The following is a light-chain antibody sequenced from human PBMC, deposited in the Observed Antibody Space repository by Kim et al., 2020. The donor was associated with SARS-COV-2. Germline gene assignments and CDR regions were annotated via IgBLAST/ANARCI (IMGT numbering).Light chain of an antibody. CDR3: CSYASVAAYV. V-gene: IGLV2-14*03. CDR2: DVS. Sequence: GQSITISCTGTNNDVGYYDYVSGYQQYPGKAPKLIMFDVSNRPSGVSGRFSDSKSGNTGSLTISGLQEEDEADYYFCSYASVAAYVFGTGTKVTVL. J-gene: IGLJ1*01. CDR1: NNDVGYYDY.